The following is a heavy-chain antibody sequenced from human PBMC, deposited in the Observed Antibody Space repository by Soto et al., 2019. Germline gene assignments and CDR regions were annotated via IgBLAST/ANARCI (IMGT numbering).Heavy chain of an antibody. D-gene: IGHD3-3*01. V-gene: IGHV3-9*01. CDR3: AKGVRFLEWFDY. CDR1: GFTFDDYA. CDR2: ISWNSGSI. J-gene: IGHJ4*02. Sequence: GGSLRLSCAASGFTFDDYAMHWVRQAPGKGLEWVSGISWNSGSIGYADSVKGRFTISRDNAKNSLYLQMNSLRAEDTALYYCAKGVRFLEWFDYWGQGTLVTVSS.